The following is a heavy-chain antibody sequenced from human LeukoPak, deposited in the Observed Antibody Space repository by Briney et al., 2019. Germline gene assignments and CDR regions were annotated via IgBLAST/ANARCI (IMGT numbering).Heavy chain of an antibody. V-gene: IGHV3-30*03. CDR3: ATLWFGSGIDFDY. CDR2: ITYDGSNK. CDR1: GFTFKNYG. Sequence: GRFLRLSCAASGFTFKNYGMHWVRQAPGKGLEWVGVITYDGSNKYYGDSVKGRFTISRDNSKNTLYLEMNSLRAEDTAVYYCATLWFGSGIDFDYWGQGSLVTVSS. J-gene: IGHJ4*02. D-gene: IGHD3-10*01.